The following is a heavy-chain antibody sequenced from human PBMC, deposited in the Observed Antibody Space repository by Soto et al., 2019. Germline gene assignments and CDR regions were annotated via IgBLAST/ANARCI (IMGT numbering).Heavy chain of an antibody. V-gene: IGHV1-8*01. J-gene: IGHJ6*03. CDR3: ASGLAVAGTYYYYLHL. Sequence: QVQLVQSGAEVKKPGASVKVSCKASGYTFTSYDINWVRQATGQGLEWMGWMNPNSGNPGHAQNFQGTDTIAQNTSISTAYMELSSLRSEDTDIYYCASGLAVAGTYYYYLHLWGTGTTVPVSS. CDR2: MNPNSGNP. CDR1: GYTFTSYD. D-gene: IGHD6-19*01.